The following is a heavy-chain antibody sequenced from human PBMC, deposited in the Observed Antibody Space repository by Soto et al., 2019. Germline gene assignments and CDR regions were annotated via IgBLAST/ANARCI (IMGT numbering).Heavy chain of an antibody. CDR3: ARLFGAYYDNTGYPYFDS. CDR1: GYSFTTYW. Sequence: PRESLKISCQASGYSFTTYWISWVRQMPGKGLECMGRIDPTDSYTDYGPSFEGHVTMSVDRSINTAFLEWSSLKASDSAMYYCARLFGAYYDNTGYPYFDSWGQGTRVTVPS. CDR2: IDPTDSYT. D-gene: IGHD3-22*01. J-gene: IGHJ4*02. V-gene: IGHV5-10-1*01.